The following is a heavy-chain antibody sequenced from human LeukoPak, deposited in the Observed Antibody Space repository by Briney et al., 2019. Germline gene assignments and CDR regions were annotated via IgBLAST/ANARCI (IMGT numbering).Heavy chain of an antibody. CDR3: ARDPGGYCSSTSCYTDNWFDP. CDR2: IKQDGSEK. J-gene: IGHJ5*02. CDR1: GFTFSSYW. D-gene: IGHD2-2*02. V-gene: IGHV3-7*01. Sequence: GGSLRLSCAASGFTFSSYWMSWVRQAPGKGLEWVANIKQDGSEKYYVDSVKGRFTISRDNAKNSLYLQMNSLRAEDTAVYYCARDPGGYCSSTSCYTDNWFDPWGQGTLVTVSS.